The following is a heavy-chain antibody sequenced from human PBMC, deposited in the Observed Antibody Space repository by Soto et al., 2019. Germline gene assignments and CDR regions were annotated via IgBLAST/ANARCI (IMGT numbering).Heavy chain of an antibody. Sequence: PGGSLRLSCAASGFTFSEYDMHWVCQPTGKGLEWVSGIGIDGDPNYPDSVKGRFTISRENAKNSLYLQTNSLRAGDTAVYYCARAAAGGAYFDLWGQGTLVTVSS. CDR3: ARAAAGGAYFDL. CDR2: IGIDGDP. V-gene: IGHV3-13*05. CDR1: GFTFSEYD. D-gene: IGHD6-13*01. J-gene: IGHJ4*02.